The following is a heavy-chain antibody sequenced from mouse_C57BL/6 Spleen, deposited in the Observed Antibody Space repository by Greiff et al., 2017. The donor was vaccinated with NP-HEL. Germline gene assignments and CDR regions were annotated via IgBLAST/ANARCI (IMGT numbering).Heavy chain of an antibody. J-gene: IGHJ3*01. Sequence: QVQLQQPGTELVKPGASVKLSCKASGYTFTSYWMHWVKQRPGQGLEWIGNINPSNGGTNYNEKFKSKATLTVDKSSSTAYMQLSSLTSEDSAVYYCERTSWALDRSGYGFAYWGQGTLVTVSA. D-gene: IGHD3-2*02. V-gene: IGHV1-53*01. CDR2: INPSNGGT. CDR3: ERTSWALDRSGYGFAY. CDR1: GYTFTSYW.